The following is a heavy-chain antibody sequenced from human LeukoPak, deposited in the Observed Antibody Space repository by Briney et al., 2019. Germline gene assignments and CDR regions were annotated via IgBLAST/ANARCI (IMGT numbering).Heavy chain of an antibody. CDR3: TKGDGGWYPIDS. D-gene: IGHD6-19*01. Sequence: PGGSLRLCCAASGFTFKEYGMSWVRQAPGKGLEWVSTINDNGANTHYADSVKGRFTISRDSSKNTLFLQMNSLRADDTARYYCTKGDGGWYPIDSWGQGTLIIVSS. CDR1: GFTFKEYG. V-gene: IGHV3-23*01. J-gene: IGHJ4*02. CDR2: INDNGANT.